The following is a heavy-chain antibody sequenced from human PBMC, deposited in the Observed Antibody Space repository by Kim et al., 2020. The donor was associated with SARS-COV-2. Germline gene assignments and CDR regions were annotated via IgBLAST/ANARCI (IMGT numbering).Heavy chain of an antibody. Sequence: KFQGRVTITADKSTSTAYMELSSLRSEDTAVYYCARDRRDIVVVVAAFDIWGQGTMVTVSS. J-gene: IGHJ3*02. V-gene: IGHV1-69*04. D-gene: IGHD2-15*01. CDR3: ARDRRDIVVVVAAFDI.